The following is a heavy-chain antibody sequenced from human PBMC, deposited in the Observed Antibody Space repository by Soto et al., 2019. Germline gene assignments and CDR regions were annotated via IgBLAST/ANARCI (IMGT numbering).Heavy chain of an antibody. J-gene: IGHJ6*02. CDR1: GYTFTSYD. CDR2: MNPNSGNT. CDR3: ARELWFGLSGPYYYYYGMDV. V-gene: IGHV1-8*01. D-gene: IGHD3-10*01. Sequence: GASVKVSCKASGYTFTSYDINWVRQATGQGLEWMGWMNPNSGNTGYAQKFQGRVTMTRNTSISTAYMELSRLRSEDTAVYYCARELWFGLSGPYYYYYGMDVWGQGTTVTSP.